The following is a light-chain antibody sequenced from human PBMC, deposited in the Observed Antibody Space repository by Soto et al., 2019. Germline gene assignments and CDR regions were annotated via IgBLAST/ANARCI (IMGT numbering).Light chain of an antibody. J-gene: IGKJ4*01. CDR2: GAS. V-gene: IGKV3-20*01. Sequence: EIVLTQSPGTLSLSPGERATLSCRASQSVSIYLAWYQQKPGQAPRLLISGASSRATGIPDRFSGSGSGTDFTLTISRLEPEDFAVYYWQQYGSSPGTFGGGTKVDIK. CDR3: QQYGSSPGT. CDR1: QSVSIY.